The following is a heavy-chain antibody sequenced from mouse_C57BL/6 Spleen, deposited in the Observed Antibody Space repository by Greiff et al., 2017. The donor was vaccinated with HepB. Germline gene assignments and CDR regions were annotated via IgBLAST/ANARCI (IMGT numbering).Heavy chain of an antibody. CDR2: IHPSDSDT. J-gene: IGHJ3*01. V-gene: IGHV1-74*01. CDR1: GYTFTSYW. D-gene: IGHD2-4*01. CDR3: AISVIYYDYDGWFAY. Sequence: VQLQQSGAELVKPGASVKVSCKASGYTFTSYWMHWVKQRPGQGLEWIGRIHPSDSDTNYNQKFKGKATLTVDKSSSTAYMQLSSLTSEDSAVYYCAISVIYYDYDGWFAYWGQGTLVTVSA.